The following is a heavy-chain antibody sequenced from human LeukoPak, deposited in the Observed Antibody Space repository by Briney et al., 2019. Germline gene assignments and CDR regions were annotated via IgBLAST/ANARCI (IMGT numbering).Heavy chain of an antibody. CDR1: GFTFSSYG. CDR2: ISYDGSNK. V-gene: IGHV3-30*03. D-gene: IGHD4-23*01. Sequence: GGSLRLSCAASGFTFSSYGMHWVRQAPGKGLEWVAVISYDGSNKYYADSVKGRFTTSRDNSKNTLYLQMNSLRAEDTAVYYCARNNDYGGNLFDYWGQGTLVTVSS. CDR3: ARNNDYGGNLFDY. J-gene: IGHJ4*02.